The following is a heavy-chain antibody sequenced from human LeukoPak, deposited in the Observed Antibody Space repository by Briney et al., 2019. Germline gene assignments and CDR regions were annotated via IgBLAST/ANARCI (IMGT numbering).Heavy chain of an antibody. J-gene: IGHJ4*02. D-gene: IGHD3-10*01. CDR1: GGSISSSSYY. V-gene: IGHV4-39*07. CDR3: ARDRYYYGSGSYHYFDY. Sequence: SETLSLTCTVSGGSISSSSYYWGWIRQPPGKGLEWIGEINHSGSTNYNPSLKSRVTISVDTSKNQFSLKLSSVTAADTAVYYCARDRYYYGSGSYHYFDYWGQGTLVTVSS. CDR2: INHSGST.